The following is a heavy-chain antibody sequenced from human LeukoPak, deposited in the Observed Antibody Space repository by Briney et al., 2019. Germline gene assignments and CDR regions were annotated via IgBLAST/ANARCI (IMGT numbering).Heavy chain of an antibody. D-gene: IGHD2-15*01. V-gene: IGHV6-1*01. J-gene: IGHJ4*02. CDR2: TYYRSKWYN. CDR1: GDSVSSNSAA. CDR3: AREQYCSGGSRYSQTKETFDY. Sequence: SQTLSLTCAISGDSVSSNSAAWNWIRQSPSRGLEWLGRTYYRSKWYNDYAVSVKSRITIDPDTSKNQFSLQLNSVTPEDTAVYYCAREQYCSGGSRYSQTKETFDYWGQGTLVTVSS.